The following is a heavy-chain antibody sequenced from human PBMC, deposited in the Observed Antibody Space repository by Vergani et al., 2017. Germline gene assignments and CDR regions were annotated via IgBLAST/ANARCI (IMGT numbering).Heavy chain of an antibody. Sequence: QVQLVESAGGVVQPGRSLRLSCAASGFTFSSYAMHWVRQAPGKGLEWVAVISYDGSNKYYADSVKGRFTISRDNSKNTLYLQMNSLRAEDTAVYYCARGSIGEVWGQGTLVTVSS. CDR2: ISYDGSNK. CDR3: ARGSIGEV. CDR1: GFTFSSYA. V-gene: IGHV3-30-3*01. D-gene: IGHD3-10*01. J-gene: IGHJ4*02.